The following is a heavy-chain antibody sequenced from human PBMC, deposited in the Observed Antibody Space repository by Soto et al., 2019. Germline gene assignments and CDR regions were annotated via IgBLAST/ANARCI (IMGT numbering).Heavy chain of an antibody. CDR3: ARDRVEVDYDSSGYPVGRYGMDV. D-gene: IGHD3-22*01. CDR1: GYTFTGYY. V-gene: IGHV1-2*04. J-gene: IGHJ6*02. CDR2: INPNSGGT. Sequence: ASVKVSCKASGYTFTGYYMHWVRQAPGQGLEWMGWINPNSGGTNYAQKFQGWVTMTRDTSISTAYMELSRLRFDDTAVYYCARDRVEVDYDSSGYPVGRYGMDVWGQGTTVTVSS.